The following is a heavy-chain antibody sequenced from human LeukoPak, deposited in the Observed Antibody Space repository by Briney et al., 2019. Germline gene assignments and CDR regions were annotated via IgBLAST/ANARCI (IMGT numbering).Heavy chain of an antibody. CDR1: GYTFTSYG. Sequence: GASVKVSCKASGYTFTSYGISWVRQAPGQGLEWMGWISAYNGNTNYAQKLQGRVTMTTDTSTSTAYMELRSLGSEDTAVYYCARADGYYDFWSGYYLNYWGQGTLVTVSS. CDR2: ISAYNGNT. J-gene: IGHJ4*02. V-gene: IGHV1-18*01. CDR3: ARADGYYDFWSGYYLNY. D-gene: IGHD3-3*01.